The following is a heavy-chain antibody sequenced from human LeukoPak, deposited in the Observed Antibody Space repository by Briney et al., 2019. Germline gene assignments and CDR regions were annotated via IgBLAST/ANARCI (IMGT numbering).Heavy chain of an antibody. CDR2: ISPGGGTT. D-gene: IGHD3-10*01. CDR3: ARLATMVRGVIITGDY. CDR1: GFAFGSEA. Sequence: AGGSLRLSCAVSGFAFGSEAMSWVRQSPARGLEWVASISPGGGTTYYADYVKGRFTISRDNSKNSLYLQMNSLRAEDTAVYYCARLATMVRGVIITGDYWGQGTLVTVSS. V-gene: IGHV3-23*01. J-gene: IGHJ4*02.